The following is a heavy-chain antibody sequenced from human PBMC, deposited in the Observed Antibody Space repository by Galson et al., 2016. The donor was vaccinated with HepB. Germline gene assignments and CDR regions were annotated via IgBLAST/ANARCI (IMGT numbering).Heavy chain of an antibody. Sequence: SLRLSCAAFGFTFSSYGMHWVRQAPGKGLEWVAFIWYDGSNKYYADSVKGRFTISRDTSKNTLTLQMNSLRAEDTAVYYCARPQVAMVTGYYYGMDVWGQGTTVTVSS. D-gene: IGHD5-18*01. J-gene: IGHJ6*02. CDR1: GFTFSSYG. V-gene: IGHV3-33*01. CDR3: ARPQVAMVTGYYYGMDV. CDR2: IWYDGSNK.